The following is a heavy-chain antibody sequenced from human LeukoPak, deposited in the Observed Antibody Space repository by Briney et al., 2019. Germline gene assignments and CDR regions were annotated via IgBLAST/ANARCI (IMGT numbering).Heavy chain of an antibody. D-gene: IGHD3-22*01. CDR2: IYYSGST. V-gene: IGHV4-30-4*08. J-gene: IGHJ4*02. CDR3: AGHQDDSSGYYYTASFDY. Sequence: SETLSLTCTVSGGSISSGDYYWSWIRQPPGKRLEWSGYIYYSGSTYYNPSLKSRVTISVDTSKNQFSLKLSSVTAADTAVYYCAGHQDDSSGYYYTASFDYWGQGTLVTVSS. CDR1: GGSISSGDYY.